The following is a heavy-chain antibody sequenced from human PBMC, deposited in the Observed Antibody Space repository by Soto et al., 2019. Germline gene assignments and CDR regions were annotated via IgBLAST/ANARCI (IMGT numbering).Heavy chain of an antibody. CDR3: ARYRVNAVAEDY. J-gene: IGHJ4*02. CDR1: GGSISSGGYY. CDR2: IYYSGST. Sequence: QVQLQESGPGLVKPSQTLSLTCTVSGGSISSGGYYWSWIRQHPGKGLEWIGYIYYSGSTFYNPSLKSRXXMXVXXSKNQFSLKLSSVTAADTAVYYCARYRVNAVAEDYWGQGTLVTVSS. V-gene: IGHV4-31*03. D-gene: IGHD3-10*01.